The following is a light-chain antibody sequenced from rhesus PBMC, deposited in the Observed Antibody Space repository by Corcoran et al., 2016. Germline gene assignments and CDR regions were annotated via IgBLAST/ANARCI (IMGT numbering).Light chain of an antibody. J-gene: IGLJ1*01. CDR3: CSYRIGNPFI. CDR1: SSDIGNDND. Sequence: QSALTQPPSVSKSLGQSVTIPCIGTSSDIGNDNDVSWYQQPPDAAPRLLIYDVSERPSGVSDRFSGFKSDNTASLTISGLQTEDEADYYCCSYRIGNPFIFGSGTRLTVL. V-gene: IGLV2S9*01. CDR2: DVS.